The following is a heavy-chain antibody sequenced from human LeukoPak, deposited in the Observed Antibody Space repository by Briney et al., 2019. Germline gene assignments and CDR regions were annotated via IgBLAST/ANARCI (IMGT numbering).Heavy chain of an antibody. D-gene: IGHD1-26*01. J-gene: IGHJ6*03. CDR3: ARVATGATTSNYFYYYMDV. CDR2: ITSTGAHI. CDR1: GFTFGLYT. Sequence: PGGSLRLSCDASGFTFGLYTITWVRQAPGKGLEWVSSITSTGAHINYADSVKGRFTISRDNAKNSLYLQMDSLRAEDTAVYYCARVATGATTSNYFYYYMDVWGRGTTVTVSS. V-gene: IGHV3-21*01.